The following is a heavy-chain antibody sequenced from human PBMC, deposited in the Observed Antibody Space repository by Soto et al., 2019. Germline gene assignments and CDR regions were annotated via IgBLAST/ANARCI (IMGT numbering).Heavy chain of an antibody. J-gene: IGHJ4*02. CDR1: GYTLTELS. CDR3: PRDFAYFDS. Sequence: ASVKVSCKVSGYTLTELSMHWVRQAPGKGLEWMGGFDSEDGETIYAQKFQGRVTMTEDTSTDTAYMELSSLNSADTAVYFCPRDFAYFDSWGQGTLVTVSS. V-gene: IGHV1-24*01. D-gene: IGHD3-3*01. CDR2: FDSEDGET.